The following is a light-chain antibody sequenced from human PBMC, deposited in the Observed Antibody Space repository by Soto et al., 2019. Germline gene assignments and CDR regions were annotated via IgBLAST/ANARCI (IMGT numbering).Light chain of an antibody. V-gene: IGKV3-15*01. CDR1: RDINRK. CDR2: GAS. J-gene: IGKJ4*02. Sequence: EIVMTQSPATLSVSPGERATLSCRASRDINRKLAWYQQKPGQAPRLLIDGASTRATGIPARFSGSGSGTEVTLTISGLQSEDFAGYYCQQYYDCPPLMFGGGTKVEIK. CDR3: QQYYDCPPLM.